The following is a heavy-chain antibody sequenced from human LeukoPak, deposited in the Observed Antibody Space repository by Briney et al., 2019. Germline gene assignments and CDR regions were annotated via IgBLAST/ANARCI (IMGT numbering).Heavy chain of an antibody. J-gene: IGHJ4*02. CDR2: INPHNGDT. CDR1: GGTFSSYA. D-gene: IGHD2-15*01. Sequence: ASVKVSCKASGGTFSSYAISWVRQAPGQGLEWMGGINPHNGDTNYAQKFQGRVTMTRDTSITTAYMDLSRLKSDDTAVYYCATVRDIVVGGGPYYFDYWGQGTLVTVSS. V-gene: IGHV1-2*02. CDR3: ATVRDIVVGGGPYYFDY.